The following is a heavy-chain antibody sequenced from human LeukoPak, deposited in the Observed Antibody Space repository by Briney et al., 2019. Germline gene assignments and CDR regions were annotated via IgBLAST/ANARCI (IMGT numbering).Heavy chain of an antibody. D-gene: IGHD5-24*01. V-gene: IGHV1-69*13. CDR3: ARGLLVERYGHISFDY. CDR2: IIPIFGTA. CDR1: GGTFSSYA. J-gene: IGHJ4*02. Sequence: SVKLSCKASGGTFSSYAISWVRQAPGQGLEWMGGIIPIFGTANYAQKFQGRVTITADESTSTAYMELSSLRSKDTALCYCARGLLVERYGHISFDYGGQGTLVTVST.